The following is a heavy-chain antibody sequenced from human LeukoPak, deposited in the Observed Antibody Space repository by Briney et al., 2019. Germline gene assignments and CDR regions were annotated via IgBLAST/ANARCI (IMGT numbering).Heavy chain of an antibody. CDR3: ARGGRYCSSTSCPTNWFDP. Sequence: SVKVSCKASGGTFNSDGISWVRQAPGQGLEWMGRIIPIFGTTTYAQRFQGRVTITADRSTSTAYMELSSLTSEDTAVYYCARGGRYCSSTSCPTNWFDPWGQGTLVTVSS. J-gene: IGHJ5*02. D-gene: IGHD2-2*01. CDR2: IIPIFGTT. CDR1: GGTFNSDG. V-gene: IGHV1-69*06.